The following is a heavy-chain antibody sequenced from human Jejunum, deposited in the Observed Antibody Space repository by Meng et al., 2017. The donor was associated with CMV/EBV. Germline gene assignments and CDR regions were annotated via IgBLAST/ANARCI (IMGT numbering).Heavy chain of an antibody. CDR1: YA. CDR2: ISALNGNT. V-gene: IGHV1-18*01. D-gene: IGHD2/OR15-2a*01. J-gene: IGHJ6*02. Sequence: YAFTGVRVGPGQGLEWMGWISALNGNTNNPKMFRGSLTMGTYRSTSVAYMELRSLTSDDPAVYYCARDIVILPDNGFYYYYGMDVWGQGTTVTVSS. CDR3: ARDIVILPDNGFYYYYGMDV.